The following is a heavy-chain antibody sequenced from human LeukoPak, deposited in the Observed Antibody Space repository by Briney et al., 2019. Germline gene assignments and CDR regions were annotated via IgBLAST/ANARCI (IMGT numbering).Heavy chain of an antibody. CDR1: GGSVSSGSYY. CDR3: ARTHYGSGSHNWFDP. V-gene: IGHV4-61*01. D-gene: IGHD3-10*01. CDR2: IYYSGST. J-gene: IGHJ5*02. Sequence: KPSETLSLTCTVSGGSVSSGSYYWSWIRQPPGKGLEWIGYIYYSGSTNYNPSLKSRVTISVDTSKNQFSLKLSSVTAAGTAVYYCARTHYGSGSHNWFDPWGQGTLVTVSS.